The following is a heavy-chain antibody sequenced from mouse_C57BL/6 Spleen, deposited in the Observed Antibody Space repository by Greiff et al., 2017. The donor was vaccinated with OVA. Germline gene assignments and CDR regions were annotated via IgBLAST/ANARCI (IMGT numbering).Heavy chain of an antibody. V-gene: IGHV3-6*01. CDR3: ASYYDYDDDY. Sequence: EVHLVESGPGLVKPSQSLSLTCSVTGYSITSGYYWNWIRQFPGNKLEWMGYISYDGSNNYNPSLKNRISITRDTSKNQFFLKLNSVTTEDTATYYCASYYDYDDDYWGQGTSVTVSS. CDR2: ISYDGSN. CDR1: GYSITSGYY. J-gene: IGHJ4*01. D-gene: IGHD2-4*01.